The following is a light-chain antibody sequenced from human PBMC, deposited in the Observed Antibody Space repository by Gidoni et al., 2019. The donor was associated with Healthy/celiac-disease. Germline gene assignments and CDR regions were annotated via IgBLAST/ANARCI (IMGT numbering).Light chain of an antibody. V-gene: IGKV4-1*01. CDR3: QQYYSTPLT. J-gene: IGKJ4*01. CDR2: WAS. CDR1: QSFLYSSNNKNY. Sequence: DIVMTQSPDSLAVSLGERATINCKSSQSFLYSSNNKNYLAWYQQKPGQPPKLLIYWASTRESGVPARFSGSGSGTDFTLTISSLQAEDLAVYYCQQYYSTPLTFGGGTKVEIK.